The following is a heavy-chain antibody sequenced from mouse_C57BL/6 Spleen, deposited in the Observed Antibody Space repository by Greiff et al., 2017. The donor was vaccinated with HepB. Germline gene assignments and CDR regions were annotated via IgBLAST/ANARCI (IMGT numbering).Heavy chain of an antibody. Sequence: VQLQQSGAELVRPGASVKLSCKASGYTFTDYYINWVKQRPGQGLEWIARIYPGSGNTYYNEKFKGKATLTAEKSSSTAYMQLSSLTSEDSAVYFCAREEDSSGNFDVWGTGTTVTVSS. CDR1: GYTFTDYY. J-gene: IGHJ1*03. V-gene: IGHV1-76*01. CDR2: IYPGSGNT. CDR3: AREEDSSGNFDV. D-gene: IGHD3-2*02.